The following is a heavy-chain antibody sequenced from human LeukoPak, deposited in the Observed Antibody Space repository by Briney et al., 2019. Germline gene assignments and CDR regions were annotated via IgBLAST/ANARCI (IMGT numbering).Heavy chain of an antibody. CDR2: INWNGGST. J-gene: IGHJ4*02. CDR1: GFTFDDYG. V-gene: IGHV3-20*04. CDR3: ASGAYYDY. D-gene: IGHD3-10*01. Sequence: GGSLRLSCAASGFTFDDYGMSWVRQAPGKGLEWVSGINWNGGSTYYADSVKGRFTISRDNSKNTLYQQMNSLRAEDTAVYFCASGAYYDYWGQGTLVTVSS.